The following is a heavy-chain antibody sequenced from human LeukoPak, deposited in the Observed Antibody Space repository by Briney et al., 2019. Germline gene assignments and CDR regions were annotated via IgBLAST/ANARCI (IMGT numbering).Heavy chain of an antibody. CDR1: GYTFTGYY. Sequence: ASVKVSCKASGYTFTGYYMHSVRQAPGQGLEWMGWINPNSVGTNYAQKFQGRVTMTRDTSISTAYMELSRLRSDDTAVYYCARDPSSTRYSSSARSDYWGQGTLVTVSS. J-gene: IGHJ4*02. CDR3: ARDPSSTRYSSSARSDY. D-gene: IGHD6-6*01. CDR2: INPNSVGT. V-gene: IGHV1-2*02.